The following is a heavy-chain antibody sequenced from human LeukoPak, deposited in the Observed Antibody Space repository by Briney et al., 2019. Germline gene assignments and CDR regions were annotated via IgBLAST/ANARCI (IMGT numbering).Heavy chain of an antibody. D-gene: IGHD3-10*01. Sequence: GGSLRLSCAASGFTFDDYTMHWVRQAPGKGLEWVSLISWDGGSTYYADSVKGRFTISRDNSKNSLYLQMNSLRTEDTALYYCTRLAQRFGELYRYYYMDVWGKGTTVTVSS. CDR3: TRLAQRFGELYRYYYMDV. CDR2: ISWDGGST. V-gene: IGHV3-43*01. CDR1: GFTFDDYT. J-gene: IGHJ6*03.